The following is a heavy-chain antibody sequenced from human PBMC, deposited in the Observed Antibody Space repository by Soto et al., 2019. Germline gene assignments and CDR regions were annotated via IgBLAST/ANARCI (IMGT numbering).Heavy chain of an antibody. CDR1: GFSFSNGW. D-gene: IGHD2-21*01. V-gene: IGHV3-15*01. J-gene: IGHJ4*02. CDR3: TTDSTQTFCDCVPCDSVQTKIHDS. Sequence: EVQLVESGGGLVKPGGSLRLSCAASGFSFSNGWMSWVRQAPGKGLEWVGGIKSKSAGGTKDYSAPVKGRVSSSRYDSKDTLYRKMISLITEDTAVYYCTTDSTQTFCDCVPCDSVQTKIHDSWGQGALVTVSS. CDR2: IKSKSAGGTK.